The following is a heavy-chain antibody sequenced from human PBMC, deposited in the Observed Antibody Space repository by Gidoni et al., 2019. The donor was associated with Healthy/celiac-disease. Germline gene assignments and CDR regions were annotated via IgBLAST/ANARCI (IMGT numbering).Heavy chain of an antibody. Sequence: EVQLLESGGGLVQPGGSLRLSCAASGFTFSSYAMSWVRQAPGKGLEWVSAISGSGGSTYYADSVKGRFTISRDNSKNTLYLQMNSLRAEDTAVYYCAKVVGYYYDSSGYPQIWGQGTMVTVSS. CDR1: GFTFSSYA. CDR2: ISGSGGST. V-gene: IGHV3-23*01. D-gene: IGHD3-22*01. CDR3: AKVVGYYYDSSGYPQI. J-gene: IGHJ3*02.